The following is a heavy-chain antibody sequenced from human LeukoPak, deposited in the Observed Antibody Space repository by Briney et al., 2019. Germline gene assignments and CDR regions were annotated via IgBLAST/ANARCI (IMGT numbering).Heavy chain of an antibody. Sequence: GGSLRLSCAASGFTFSDYYMSWIRQAPGKGLESVSYVSSLGHTIYYADSVKGRFTISRDDAKNSLYLQMNSLRAEDTAVYYCATEVGVSAAALDLWGQGTMVTVSS. D-gene: IGHD2-2*01. J-gene: IGHJ3*01. V-gene: IGHV3-11*01. CDR2: VSSLGHTI. CDR1: GFTFSDYY. CDR3: ATEVGVSAAALDL.